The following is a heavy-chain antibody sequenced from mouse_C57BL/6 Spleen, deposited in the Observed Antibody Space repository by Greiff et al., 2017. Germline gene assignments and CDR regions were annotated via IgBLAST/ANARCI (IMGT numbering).Heavy chain of an antibody. V-gene: IGHV10-1*01. CDR2: IRSKSNNYAT. J-gene: IGHJ3*01. Sequence: DVKLVESGGGLVQPKGSLKLSCAASGFSFNTYAMNWVRQAPGKGLEWVARIRSKSNNYATYYADSVKDRFTISRDDSESMLYLQMNNLKTEDTAMYYCVRHELFAYWGQGTLVTVSA. CDR3: VRHELFAY. CDR1: GFSFNTYA.